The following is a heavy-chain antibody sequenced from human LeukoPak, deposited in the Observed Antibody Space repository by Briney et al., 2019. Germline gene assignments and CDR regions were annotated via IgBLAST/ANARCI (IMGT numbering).Heavy chain of an antibody. V-gene: IGHV3-74*01. D-gene: IGHD3-10*01. CDR1: GFTFSNHW. Sequence: PGGSLRLPCAASGFTFSNHWMHWVRQVPGKGLVGVSRTKSDGSSTTYADSVKGRFTISRDNAKNTLYLQMSSLRPEDTAVYYCAREWTEFGELPDYWGQGTLVTVSS. CDR3: AREWTEFGELPDY. J-gene: IGHJ4*02. CDR2: TKSDGSST.